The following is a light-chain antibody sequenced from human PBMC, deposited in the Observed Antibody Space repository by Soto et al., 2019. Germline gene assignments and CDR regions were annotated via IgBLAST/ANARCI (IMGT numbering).Light chain of an antibody. Sequence: DIQLTQSPSVLSASVGDRVTITCRASQGINSYLAWYQQKPGKVPKLLIFAASTLNGGVPSRFSGSGSGTEFTLTISNPQPEDFATYYCQQLNSYPRTFGQGTKVQVK. V-gene: IGKV1-9*01. CDR2: AAS. J-gene: IGKJ1*01. CDR1: QGINSY. CDR3: QQLNSYPRT.